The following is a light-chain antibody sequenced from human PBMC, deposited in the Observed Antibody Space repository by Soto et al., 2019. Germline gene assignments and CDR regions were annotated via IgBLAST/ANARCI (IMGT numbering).Light chain of an antibody. CDR2: DAF. Sequence: DIQLTQSPSSLSASVGDRITITCQASQDIGNYLNWYQQKPGKAPKLLIYDAFTLESGVPSRFSGSGSGTDFTFTISSQQPEDFATYYCQQYDNVPITFGQGTRLEIK. CDR3: QQYDNVPIT. J-gene: IGKJ5*01. V-gene: IGKV1-33*01. CDR1: QDIGNY.